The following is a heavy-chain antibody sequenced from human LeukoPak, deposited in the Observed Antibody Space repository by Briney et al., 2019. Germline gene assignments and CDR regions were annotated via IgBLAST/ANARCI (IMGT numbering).Heavy chain of an antibody. Sequence: GGSLRLSCAASGFTFSSYSVNWVRQAPGKGLEWVSSISSSSSYIYYADSVKGRFTISRDNAKNSLYLQMNSLRAEDTAVYYCAGDSSSWYDDAFDIWGQGTMVTVSS. CDR1: GFTFSSYS. CDR2: ISSSSSYI. CDR3: AGDSSSWYDDAFDI. V-gene: IGHV3-21*01. J-gene: IGHJ3*02. D-gene: IGHD6-13*01.